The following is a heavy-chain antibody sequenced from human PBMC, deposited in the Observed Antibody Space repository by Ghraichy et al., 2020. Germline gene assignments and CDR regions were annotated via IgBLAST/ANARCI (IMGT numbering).Heavy chain of an antibody. J-gene: IGHJ6*02. CDR2: IYYSGTT. Sequence: SETLSLTCTVSGASISGFYWCWIRHPPGRGLEWIGHIYYSGTTNYSPSLKSRLTFSVDRSPNLGPLRHSSMTSADTAVYYCARVPTICGVAPWGMDIWGQGTTVTVS. D-gene: IGHD3-3*01. CDR1: GASISGFY. CDR3: ARVPTICGVAPWGMDI. V-gene: IGHV4-59*01.